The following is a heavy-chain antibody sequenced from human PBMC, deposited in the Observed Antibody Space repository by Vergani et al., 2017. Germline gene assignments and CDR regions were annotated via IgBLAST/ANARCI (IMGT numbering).Heavy chain of an antibody. CDR2: IYYSGST. CDR1: GGSISSSSYY. CDR3: ARNILWFGEFGWFDP. Sequence: QVQLQQWGAGLLKPSETLSLTCTVSGGSISSSSYYWGWIRQPPGKGLEWIGSIYYSGSTYYNPSLKSRVTISVDTSKNQFSLKLSSVTAADTAVYYCARNILWFGEFGWFDPWGQGTLVTVSS. J-gene: IGHJ5*02. D-gene: IGHD3-10*01. V-gene: IGHV4-39*01.